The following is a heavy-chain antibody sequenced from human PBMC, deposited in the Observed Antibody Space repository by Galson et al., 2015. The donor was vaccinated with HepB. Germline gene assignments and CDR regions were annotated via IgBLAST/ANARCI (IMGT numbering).Heavy chain of an antibody. V-gene: IGHV3-48*02. D-gene: IGHD3-10*01. CDR1: GFTFSSYS. J-gene: IGHJ4*02. CDR3: AREPRLPYYYGSGSYYYFDY. Sequence: SLRLSCAASGFTFSSYSMNWVRQAPGKGLEWVSYISSSSSTIYYADSVKGRFTISRDNAKNSLYLQMNSLRDEDTAVYYCAREPRLPYYYGSGSYYYFDYWGQGTLVTISS. CDR2: ISSSSSTI.